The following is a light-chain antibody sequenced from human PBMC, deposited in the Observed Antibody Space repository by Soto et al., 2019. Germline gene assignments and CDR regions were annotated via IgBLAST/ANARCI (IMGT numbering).Light chain of an antibody. CDR3: CSYAGSHILV. CDR1: SSDVGAYNY. CDR2: DVT. V-gene: IGLV2-11*01. Sequence: QSALTQPRSVSGSPGQSVTISCTGASSDVGAYNYVSWYQQHPGKAPKLIIYDVTKRPSGVPDRFSGSKSGNTASLTISGLQAEDEADYSCCSYAGSHILVCGTGTKLTVL. J-gene: IGLJ1*01.